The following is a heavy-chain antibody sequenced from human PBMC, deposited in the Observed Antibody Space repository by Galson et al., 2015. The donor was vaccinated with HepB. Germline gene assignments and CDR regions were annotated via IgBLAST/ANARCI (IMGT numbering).Heavy chain of an antibody. CDR1: GFTFSSYS. CDR2: ISSSSSYI. D-gene: IGHD2-2*01. J-gene: IGHJ4*02. Sequence: SLRLSCAAPGFTFSSYSMNWVRQAPGKGLEWVSSISSSSSYIYYADSVKGRFTISRDNAKNSLYLQMNSLRAEDTAVYYCARDPYCSSTSCDYFDYWGQGTLVTVSS. CDR3: ARDPYCSSTSCDYFDY. V-gene: IGHV3-21*01.